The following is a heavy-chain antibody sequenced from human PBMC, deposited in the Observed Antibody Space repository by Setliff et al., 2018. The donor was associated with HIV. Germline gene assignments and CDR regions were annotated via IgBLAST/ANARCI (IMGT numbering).Heavy chain of an antibody. Sequence: SETLSLTCTVSGGSISNSRYYWSWIRQPPGKGLEWIGSIYYSGSTYYNPSLKSRVTMSVDTSKNQFSLKVRSLTAADTGLYYCARVKSIKTTLVRLWPRFDLWGQGTQVTSPQ. CDR1: GGSISNSRYY. CDR2: IYYSGST. V-gene: IGHV4-39*07. CDR3: ARVKSIKTTLVRLWPRFDL. J-gene: IGHJ5*02. D-gene: IGHD3-10*01.